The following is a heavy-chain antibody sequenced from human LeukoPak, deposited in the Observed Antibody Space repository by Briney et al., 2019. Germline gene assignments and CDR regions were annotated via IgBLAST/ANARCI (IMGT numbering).Heavy chain of an antibody. J-gene: IGHJ4*02. CDR1: GASVSSGSHY. V-gene: IGHV4-61*01. D-gene: IGHD6-19*01. CDR2: FCCSGST. CDR3: ALAVAAASLDS. Sequence: SETLSLTCTVSGASVSSGSHYWSWIRQAPGKGLEWIGYFCCSGSTNYNPSLKSRVTISVDTSKNQFSLKVSSVTAADTAVYYCALAVAAASLDSCGQGTPVTVSS.